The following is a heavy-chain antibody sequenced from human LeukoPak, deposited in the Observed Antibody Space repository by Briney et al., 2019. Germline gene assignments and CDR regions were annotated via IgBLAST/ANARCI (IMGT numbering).Heavy chain of an antibody. CDR2: IHHSGST. J-gene: IGHJ4*02. D-gene: IGHD3-16*01. Sequence: RPSDTLSLTCAVYGGSFSGSFSDYYWTCIRQTPGKGLEWIGEIHHSGSTNYSPSLKSRVTISVDTSKNQFSLKLNSLTAADTAVYYCATFRWGVGFEYWGQGTLATVSS. CDR3: ATFRWGVGFEY. V-gene: IGHV4-34*01. CDR1: GGSFSGSFSDYY.